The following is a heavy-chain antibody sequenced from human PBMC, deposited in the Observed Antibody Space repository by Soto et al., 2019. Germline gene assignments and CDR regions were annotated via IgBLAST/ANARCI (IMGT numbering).Heavy chain of an antibody. D-gene: IGHD3-16*01. V-gene: IGHV4-59*01. J-gene: IGHJ4*02. CDR1: GVSISSYF. Sequence: SETLSLTCSVSGVSISSYFWSWIRQAPGRGLEWIGYTYHRGSTNYSPSLRSRVAISLDTSENQFSLKVNSVTAADTAVYYFARMGGYQGPLDYWGQGPRVT. CDR3: ARMGGYQGPLDY. CDR2: TYHRGST.